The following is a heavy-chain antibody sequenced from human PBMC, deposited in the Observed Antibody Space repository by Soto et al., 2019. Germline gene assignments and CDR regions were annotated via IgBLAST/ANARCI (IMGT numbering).Heavy chain of an antibody. V-gene: IGHV1-58*01. Sequence: GASVQVSCKASGFTFTSSAVQWVRQARGQRLEWIGWIVVGSGNTNYAQKFQERVTITRDMSTSTAYMELSSLRSEDTAVYYCAAQPRIYYYDSTVDYWGQGTLVTVSS. D-gene: IGHD3-22*01. CDR3: AAQPRIYYYDSTVDY. CDR1: GFTFTSSA. J-gene: IGHJ4*02. CDR2: IVVGSGNT.